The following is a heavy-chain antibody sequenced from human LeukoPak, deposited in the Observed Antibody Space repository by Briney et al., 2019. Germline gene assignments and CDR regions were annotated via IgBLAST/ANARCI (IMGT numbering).Heavy chain of an antibody. CDR2: VNPNSGGT. J-gene: IGHJ5*02. CDR1: GYTFTGYY. Sequence: ASVKVCGRASGYTFTGYYMHRVRKAPGLGRKCMGWVNPNSGGTKYAQKVQGRVAMTRDTSISKAYMELSRLRSDDTAVYYCARDLGYCSSTSCRNWFDPWGQGTLVTVSS. CDR3: ARDLGYCSSTSCRNWFDP. V-gene: IGHV1-2*02. D-gene: IGHD2-2*03.